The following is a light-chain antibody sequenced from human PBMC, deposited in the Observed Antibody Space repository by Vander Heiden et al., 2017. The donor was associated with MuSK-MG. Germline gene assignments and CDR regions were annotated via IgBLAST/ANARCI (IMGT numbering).Light chain of an antibody. Sequence: DIVMTQSPLSLPVTPGEPASISCRSSQSLLHSNGYNYLDWYLQKPGQSPQLLIYLGSNRASGVPDRFSGTGSGTDFTLKISRVEAEDVGVYYCRQSLQTLWTFGPGTKVXMK. CDR1: QSLLHSNGYNY. V-gene: IGKV2-28*01. CDR3: RQSLQTLWT. J-gene: IGKJ1*01. CDR2: LGS.